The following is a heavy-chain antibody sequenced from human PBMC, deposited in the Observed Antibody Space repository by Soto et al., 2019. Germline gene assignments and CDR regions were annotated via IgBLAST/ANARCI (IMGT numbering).Heavy chain of an antibody. CDR1: GFTFSSYG. CDR2: ISHDGSNK. J-gene: IGHJ6*02. D-gene: IGHD3-16*01. V-gene: IGHV3-30*18. CDR3: AKDSLWGGFLTTATTNVMGV. Sequence: QVQLVESGGGVVQPGRSLRLSCAASGFTFSSYGMHWVRQAPGKGLEWVALISHDGSNKYYVDSVKGRFTISSDNSKNTQFLQMNGLRAGDTAVYYCAKDSLWGGFLTTATTNVMGVWGQGTTVTVSS.